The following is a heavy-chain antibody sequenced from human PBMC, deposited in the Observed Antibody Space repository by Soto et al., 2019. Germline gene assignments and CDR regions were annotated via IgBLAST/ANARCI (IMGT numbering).Heavy chain of an antibody. Sequence: SETLSLTCAVNGGSFSGYFWTWIRQPPGKGLEWIGEINHSGTTKYNPSLKSRVTTSVDTSKKNFSLNLTSVTAADTAVYYCARLRVSDFSSGYFRRCWFDSWGQGTLVTVSS. J-gene: IGHJ5*01. CDR3: ARLRVSDFSSGYFRRCWFDS. CDR2: INHSGTT. D-gene: IGHD3-3*01. V-gene: IGHV4-34*01. CDR1: GGSFSGYF.